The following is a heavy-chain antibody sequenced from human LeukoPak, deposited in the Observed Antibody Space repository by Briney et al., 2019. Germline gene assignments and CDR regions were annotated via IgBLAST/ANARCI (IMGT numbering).Heavy chain of an antibody. Sequence: EGSLRLSCAASGFTFSSYSMNWVRQAPGKGLEWVSSISSSSSYIYYADSVKGRFTISRDNAKNSLYRQMNSLRAEDTAVYYCARDQAPRDILTGYSRDNYYFDYWGQGTLVTVSS. D-gene: IGHD3-9*01. CDR2: ISSSSSYI. CDR1: GFTFSSYS. J-gene: IGHJ4*02. V-gene: IGHV3-21*01. CDR3: ARDQAPRDILTGYSRDNYYFDY.